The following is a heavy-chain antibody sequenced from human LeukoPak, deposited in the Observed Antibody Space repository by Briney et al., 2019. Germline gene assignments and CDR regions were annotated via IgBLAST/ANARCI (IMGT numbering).Heavy chain of an antibody. V-gene: IGHV3-30-3*01. CDR1: GFTFSSYA. Sequence: GGSLRLSCAASGFTFSSYAMHWVRQAPGKGLEWVAVISYDGSNKYYADSVKGRFTISRDNSKNTLYLQMNSLRAEDTAVYYCARVAIRGIVVVPAAPDPWGQGTLVTVSS. D-gene: IGHD2-2*01. CDR2: ISYDGSNK. J-gene: IGHJ5*02. CDR3: ARVAIRGIVVVPAAPDP.